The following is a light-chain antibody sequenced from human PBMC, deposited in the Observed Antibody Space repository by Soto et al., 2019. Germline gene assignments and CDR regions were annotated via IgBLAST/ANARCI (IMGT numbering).Light chain of an antibody. J-gene: IGKJ1*01. CDR2: AAS. CDR1: RDVGSD. V-gene: IGKV1-6*01. Sequence: AIKMTQSPSSLSASVGYRINITCRASRDVGSDVSWYQQKPGQAPKLLIYAASNLYTGATSRFSGGRSGTEFTLTISTLQPEDFASYYCLQDYGDSWTFGQGTKLEL. CDR3: LQDYGDSWT.